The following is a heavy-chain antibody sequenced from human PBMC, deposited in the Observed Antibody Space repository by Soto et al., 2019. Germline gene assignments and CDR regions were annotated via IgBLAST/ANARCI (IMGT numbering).Heavy chain of an antibody. CDR2: IYYSGST. D-gene: IGHD6-19*01. Sequence: VQLQESGPGLVKPSETLSVTCSVSGFSVSSGSHYWRWIRQSPVKGLEWIGFIYYSGSTTYNPSLKRRVTISLDTSKNQFSLKVTAVTAADTAVYFCAGDPFGYSSSHFFDLWGQGTLVTVSS. CDR3: AGDPFGYSSSHFFDL. V-gene: IGHV4-61*01. J-gene: IGHJ4*02. CDR1: GFSVSSGSHY.